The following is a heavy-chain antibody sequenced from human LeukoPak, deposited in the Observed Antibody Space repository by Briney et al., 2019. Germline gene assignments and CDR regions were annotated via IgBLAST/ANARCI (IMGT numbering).Heavy chain of an antibody. CDR2: LYTIGST. CDR3: ARNWGPDYYHMDV. V-gene: IGHV4-61*02. Sequence: SETLSLTCTVSGGSISSDTYYWSWIRQPAGKGLEWIGRLYTIGSTNYNPSLKSRVTISVDTSKNQFSLKLRSVTAADTAVYYCARNWGPDYYHMDVWGKGTTVTVSS. D-gene: IGHD7-27*01. CDR1: GGSISSDTYY. J-gene: IGHJ6*03.